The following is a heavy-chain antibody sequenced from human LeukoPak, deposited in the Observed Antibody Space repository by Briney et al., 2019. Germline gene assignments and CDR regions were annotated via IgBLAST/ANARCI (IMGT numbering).Heavy chain of an antibody. V-gene: IGHV1-46*01. D-gene: IGHD6-6*01. CDR1: GYTFTSYY. CDR2: FNPSSSST. J-gene: IGHJ4*02. Sequence: GASVKLSCNASGYTFTSYYIHWDRQAPGQGLELKGIFNPSSSSTNYAQKFQGRVTMTMDKSTSTVYMELRSLRSEDTAVYYCAREAPGSSSSLGDYWGQGTLVTVSS. CDR3: AREAPGSSSSLGDY.